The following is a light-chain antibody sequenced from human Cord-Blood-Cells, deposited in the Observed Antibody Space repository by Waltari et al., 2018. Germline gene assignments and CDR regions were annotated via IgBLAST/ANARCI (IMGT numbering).Light chain of an antibody. CDR1: RRDVGGYNY. Sequence: QSALPQPASVSGSPGQSITISCTGTRRDVGGYNYVSWYQQHPGKAPKLMLYEVSNRPSGVSNRFSGSKSGNTASLTISGLQAEDEADYYCSSYTSSSTLVVFGTGTKVTVL. J-gene: IGLJ1*01. V-gene: IGLV2-14*01. CDR3: SSYTSSSTLVV. CDR2: EVS.